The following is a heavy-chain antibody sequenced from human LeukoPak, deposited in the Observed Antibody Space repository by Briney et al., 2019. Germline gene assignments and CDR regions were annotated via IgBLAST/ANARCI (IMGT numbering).Heavy chain of an antibody. CDR3: ARRRGLDY. J-gene: IGHJ4*02. D-gene: IGHD3-10*01. CDR2: IYYTGNT. CDR1: GGPISSSRYS. Sequence: PSETLSLTCNVSGGPISSSRYSWGWIRQPPGKGLERIGSIYYTGNTYYNPSLNSRVTISVDTSKNQLSLKLTSVTAADTAVYYCARRRGLDYWGQGTLVTVPS. V-gene: IGHV4-39*01.